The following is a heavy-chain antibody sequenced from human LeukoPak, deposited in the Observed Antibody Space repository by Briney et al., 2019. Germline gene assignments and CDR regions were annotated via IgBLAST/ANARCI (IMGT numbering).Heavy chain of an antibody. CDR2: FDPGSGEI. CDR3: ATGTHYDLLPF. V-gene: IGHV1-24*01. J-gene: IGHJ4*02. D-gene: IGHD3-9*01. Sequence: ASVKVSCKVSGYNITELSTHWVRQAPRKGLEWMGGFDPGSGEIIYEQKFQDRVTMTEDTSTDTAYMELSSLRSEDTALYYCATGTHYDLLPFWGQGTLVTVSS. CDR1: GYNITELS.